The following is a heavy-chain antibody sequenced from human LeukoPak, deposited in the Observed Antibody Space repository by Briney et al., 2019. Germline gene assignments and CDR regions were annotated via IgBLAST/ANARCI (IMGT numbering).Heavy chain of an antibody. Sequence: GGSLRLSCAASGFTFSSYGMHWVRQAPGKGLEWVAVISYDGSNKYYADSVKGRFTISRDNSKNTLFLQMNSLRAEDTAVYYCAKDLGYCGVGSCTTIDYWGQGTLVTVSS. CDR2: ISYDGSNK. CDR3: AKDLGYCGVGSCTTIDY. V-gene: IGHV3-30*18. J-gene: IGHJ4*02. CDR1: GFTFSSYG. D-gene: IGHD2-15*01.